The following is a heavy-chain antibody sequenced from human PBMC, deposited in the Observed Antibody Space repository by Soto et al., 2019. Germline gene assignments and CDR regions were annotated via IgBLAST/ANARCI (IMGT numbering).Heavy chain of an antibody. V-gene: IGHV4-61*01. D-gene: IGHD6-25*01. CDR2: IFFTGSA. Sequence: SETLAIAWTVSGGSVSTGIYDWIWIRQPPGKVLEWIGKIFFTGSAHYNPSLRNRVTMSVDTSKDQFSLTLTSVTAADTAVYYCARDGHGLDVWGQGTTVTVSS. CDR1: GGSVSTGIYD. CDR3: ARDGHGLDV. J-gene: IGHJ6*02.